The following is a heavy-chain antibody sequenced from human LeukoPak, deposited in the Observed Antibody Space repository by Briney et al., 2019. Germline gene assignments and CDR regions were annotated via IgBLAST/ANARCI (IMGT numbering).Heavy chain of an antibody. J-gene: IGHJ4*02. CDR2: IYYSGST. CDR3: ARDSSGWYIPDY. D-gene: IGHD6-19*01. V-gene: IGHV4-59*12. CDR1: DGSISSYY. Sequence: PSETLSLTCTVSDGSISSYYWSWIRQPPGKGLEWIGYIYYSGSTNYNPSLKSRVTISVDTSKNQFSLKLRSVTAADTAVYYCARDSSGWYIPDYWGQGTLVTVSS.